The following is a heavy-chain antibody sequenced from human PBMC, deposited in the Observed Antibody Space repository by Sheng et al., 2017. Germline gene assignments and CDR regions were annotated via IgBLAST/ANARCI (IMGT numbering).Heavy chain of an antibody. Sequence: QVQLVESGVGVVQPGRSLRLSCAASGFTFSSYGMHWVRQAPGKGLEWVAVIWYDGSNKYYADSVKGRFTISRDNSKNTLYLQMNSLRAEDTAVYYCAREVIVVVPAAIPTYYYYGMDVWDQG. CDR2: IWYDGSNK. CDR1: GFTFSSYG. J-gene: IGHJ6*02. D-gene: IGHD2-2*02. CDR3: AREVIVVVPAAIPTYYYYGMDV. V-gene: IGHV3-33*01.